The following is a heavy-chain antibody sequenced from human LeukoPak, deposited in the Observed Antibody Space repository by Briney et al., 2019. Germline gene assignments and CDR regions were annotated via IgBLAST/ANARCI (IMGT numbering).Heavy chain of an antibody. Sequence: TGGSLRLSCAASGLTFSNAWMSWGRQASGKGLGWVSAISGSGGSTYYADSVKGRFTISRDNSKNTLYLQMNSLRAEDTAVYYCAKDHGRDYYGSGRYDYWGQGTLVTVSS. D-gene: IGHD3-10*01. CDR2: ISGSGGST. J-gene: IGHJ4*02. V-gene: IGHV3-23*01. CDR1: GLTFSNAW. CDR3: AKDHGRDYYGSGRYDY.